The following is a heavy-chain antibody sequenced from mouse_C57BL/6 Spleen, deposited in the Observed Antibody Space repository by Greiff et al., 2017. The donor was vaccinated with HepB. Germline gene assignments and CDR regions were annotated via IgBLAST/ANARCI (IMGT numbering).Heavy chain of an antibody. V-gene: IGHV1-82*01. CDR2: IYLGGGDT. Sequence: QVQLQQSGPELVKPGASVKLSCKASGYAFSSSWMNWVKQRPGQGLEWIGRIYLGGGDTNYNGKFKGKATLTADKSSSTAYMQLSSLTSEDSAVYFCAREGGRTDYFDVWGQGTTLTVSS. CDR1: GYAFSSSW. CDR3: AREGGRTDYFDV. J-gene: IGHJ1*01. D-gene: IGHD1-1*01.